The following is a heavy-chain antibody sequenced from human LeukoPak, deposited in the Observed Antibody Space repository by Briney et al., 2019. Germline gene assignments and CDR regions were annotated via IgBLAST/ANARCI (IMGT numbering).Heavy chain of an antibody. D-gene: IGHD3-22*01. Sequence: GGSLRLSCGASGFTFDYNALAWVRQTPETGLEWISSISGTGGGTFYADSVKGRFSISRDNSNDTMSLQMNSLRVEDTAVYYCANGHYYDSSGYRHDAFYRWGHGTMVTVSS. CDR2: ISGTGGGT. J-gene: IGHJ3*02. CDR1: GFTFDYNA. V-gene: IGHV3-23*01. CDR3: ANGHYYDSSGYRHDAFYR.